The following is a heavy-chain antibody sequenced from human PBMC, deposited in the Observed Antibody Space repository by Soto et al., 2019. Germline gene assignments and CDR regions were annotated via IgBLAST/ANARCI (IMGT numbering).Heavy chain of an antibody. Sequence: GGSLRLSCAVSGLTVSRTQMSWVRQAPGKGLQWVSVIYSGGSTYYANAVKGRFTISRDISENTVYLELDKLTVDDTAVYYCARAREPECGSSIFFDYWGRGTLVTVSS. V-gene: IGHV3-53*01. D-gene: IGHD6-6*01. J-gene: IGHJ4*02. CDR1: GLTVSRTQ. CDR2: IYSGGST. CDR3: ARAREPECGSSIFFDY.